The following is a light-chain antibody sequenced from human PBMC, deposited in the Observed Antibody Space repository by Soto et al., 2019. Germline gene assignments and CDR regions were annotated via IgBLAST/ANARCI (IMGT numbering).Light chain of an antibody. J-gene: IGKJ4*01. Sequence: EIQMTQSESCLSASVGDRATITCRGRQRIGSYLSWYQEKPGIAPKRVIYAASSLRSGVPSRFSGSGSGTDFTLTISSLQPEDFATYHPQPRYSTPLTLGGAT. CDR2: AAS. V-gene: IGKV1-39*01. CDR3: QPRYSTPLT. CDR1: QRIGSY.